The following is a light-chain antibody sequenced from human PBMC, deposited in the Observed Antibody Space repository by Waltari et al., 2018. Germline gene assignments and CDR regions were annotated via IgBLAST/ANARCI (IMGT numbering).Light chain of an antibody. CDR3: ISYTNTYTLGL. CDR1: GRYIGAYDF. CDR2: AVS. V-gene: IGLV2-14*03. Sequence: QSALTQPASVSGSLVQSITLSCTGSGRYIGAYDFVPWYQQYPGKPPKLIIYAVSTRPSEVSNRFSGSKSGNTASLAISGLQAEDEADYYCISYTNTYTLGLFGGGTKLTVL. J-gene: IGLJ3*02.